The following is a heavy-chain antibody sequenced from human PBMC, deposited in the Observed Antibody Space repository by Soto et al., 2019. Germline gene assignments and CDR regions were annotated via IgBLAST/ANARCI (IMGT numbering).Heavy chain of an antibody. J-gene: IGHJ5*02. CDR2: LYFNGAT. CDR3: ARGISKYSSWYEPHTWFDA. Sequence: QVQLQESGPGLVKPSQTLSLTCNVSGGPINSPDYYWSWIRQSPGKGLEWIGYLYFNGATQYNPSLRTPVSMSLDTSKKQFSLKMRSVTAADTAVYYCARGISKYSSWYEPHTWFDAWGQGALVTVSS. CDR1: GGPINSPDYY. V-gene: IGHV4-30-4*01. D-gene: IGHD6-13*01.